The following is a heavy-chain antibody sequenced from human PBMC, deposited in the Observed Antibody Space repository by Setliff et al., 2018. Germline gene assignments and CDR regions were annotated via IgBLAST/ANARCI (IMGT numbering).Heavy chain of an antibody. CDR3: ATLSKDLNY. D-gene: IGHD3-3*01. CDR2: IWYDGSNK. CDR1: GFTFSTYG. J-gene: IGHJ4*02. V-gene: IGHV3-30*02. Sequence: GGSLRLSCAASGFTFSTYGMHWVRQAPGKGLEWVAYIWYDGSNKYYADSVKGRFDISRDSSKNTVYLQMNSLTAEDTAMYYCATLSKDLNYWGQGTLVTVSS.